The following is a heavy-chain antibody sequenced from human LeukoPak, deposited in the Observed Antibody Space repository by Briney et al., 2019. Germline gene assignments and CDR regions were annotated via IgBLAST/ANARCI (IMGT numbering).Heavy chain of an antibody. D-gene: IGHD2-15*01. CDR2: ISGNSSTI. Sequence: PGGSLRLSCAASGFTFSSYCMTWVRQAPGKGLEWVSYISGNSSTIYYADSVKGRFTISRDNAKNSLYLQMNSLRAEDTAVYYCARDRYCSGGSCYWFDPRGQGTLVTVSS. V-gene: IGHV3-48*04. J-gene: IGHJ5*02. CDR1: GFTFSSYC. CDR3: ARDRYCSGGSCYWFDP.